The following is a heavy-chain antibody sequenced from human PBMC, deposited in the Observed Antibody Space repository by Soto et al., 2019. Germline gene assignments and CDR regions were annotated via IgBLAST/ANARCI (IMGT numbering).Heavy chain of an antibody. CDR1: GFTVSSNY. V-gene: IGHV3-53*01. CDR3: ARSLNYYDSSGYFPAHY. D-gene: IGHD3-22*01. Sequence: LRLSCAASGFTVSSNYMSWVRQAPGKGLEWVSVIYSGGSTYYADSVKGRFTISRDNSKNTLYLQMNSLRAEDTAVYYCARSLNYYDSSGYFPAHYWGQGTLVTVSS. J-gene: IGHJ4*02. CDR2: IYSGGST.